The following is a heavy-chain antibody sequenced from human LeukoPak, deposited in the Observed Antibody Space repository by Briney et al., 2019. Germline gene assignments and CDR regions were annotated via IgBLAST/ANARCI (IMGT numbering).Heavy chain of an antibody. V-gene: IGHV3-21*04. CDR1: GFNFSSHS. CDR3: AKRGVVIRGLLVIGYHQEAYHYDF. J-gene: IGHJ4*02. Sequence: GGSLRLSCAASGFNFSSHSMNWVRQAPGKGLEWVSSIISSGSYIYYADSVKGRFTISRDNAKNSLILQMNNLRAEDTALYFCAKRGVVIRGLLVIGYHQEAYHYDFWGQGVLVTVSS. CDR2: IISSGSYI. D-gene: IGHD3-10*01.